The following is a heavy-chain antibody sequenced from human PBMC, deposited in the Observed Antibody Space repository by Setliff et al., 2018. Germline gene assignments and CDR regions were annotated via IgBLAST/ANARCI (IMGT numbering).Heavy chain of an antibody. Sequence: ASVKVSCKASGYTFIGHYMHWVRQAPGEGLEWMGWINPNNGETKFAQKFQGRVTLARDTSLKTHYMELSNLTSDDTAVYYCARDGISWLMWFDPWGQGTLVTVSS. CDR2: INPNNGET. V-gene: IGHV1-2*02. CDR3: ARDGISWLMWFDP. D-gene: IGHD3-16*01. CDR1: GYTFIGHY. J-gene: IGHJ5*02.